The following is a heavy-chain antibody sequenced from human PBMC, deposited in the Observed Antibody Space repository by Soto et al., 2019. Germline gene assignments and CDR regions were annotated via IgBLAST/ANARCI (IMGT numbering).Heavy chain of an antibody. CDR3: ATSKVGYSFGSPFDF. Sequence: SVKVSCKASGGTFSSFVISWVRQAPGQGPEWMGGIIPSFNRPNYAQKFQGRVTITADESTTTSYMELSSLRSGDTAVYYCATSKVGYSFGSPFDFWGQGTLVTVS. J-gene: IGHJ4*02. V-gene: IGHV1-69*13. CDR1: GGTFSSFV. CDR2: IIPSFNRP. D-gene: IGHD5-18*01.